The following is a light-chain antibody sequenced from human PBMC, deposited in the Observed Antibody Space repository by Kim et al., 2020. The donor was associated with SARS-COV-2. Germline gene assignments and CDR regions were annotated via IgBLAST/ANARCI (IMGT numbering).Light chain of an antibody. J-gene: IGKJ4*01. V-gene: IGKV3-15*01. Sequence: EIVMTQSPATLSVSPGERVTLSCRASQSGSSNFAWYQQKPGQSPRLLIYGASTRATGIPARFSGSGSGTEFTLTISSLQSEDFAVYYWQQYISWPLTFGGGTKVDIK. CDR2: GAS. CDR1: QSGSSN. CDR3: QQYISWPLT.